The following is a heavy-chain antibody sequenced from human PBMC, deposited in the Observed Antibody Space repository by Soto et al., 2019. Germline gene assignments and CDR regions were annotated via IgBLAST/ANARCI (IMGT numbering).Heavy chain of an antibody. J-gene: IGHJ4*02. Sequence: SVKVSCKASGGTFSSYAISWVRQAPGQGLEWMGGIIPIFGTANYAQKFQGRVTITADESTSTAYMELSSLRSEDTAVYYCARTVNYYDSSGYYLLGVYYFDYWGQG. D-gene: IGHD3-22*01. CDR3: ARTVNYYDSSGYYLLGVYYFDY. V-gene: IGHV1-69*13. CDR2: IIPIFGTA. CDR1: GGTFSSYA.